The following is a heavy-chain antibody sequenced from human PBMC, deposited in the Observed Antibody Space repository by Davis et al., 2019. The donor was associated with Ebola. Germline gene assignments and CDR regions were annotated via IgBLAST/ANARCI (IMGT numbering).Heavy chain of an antibody. V-gene: IGHV1-2*04. CDR3: ARSYHYDTSGYLPSLDY. J-gene: IGHJ4*02. CDR2: ISPNTGGS. CDR1: GYTFTGYY. D-gene: IGHD3-22*01. Sequence: AASVKVSCKASGYTFTGYYIHWVRQVPGQGLEWMGWISPNTGGSNYAQKFQGSVTMTRDTSISTAYMELSRLRSDDTAVYYCARSYHYDTSGYLPSLDYWGQGTLVTVSS.